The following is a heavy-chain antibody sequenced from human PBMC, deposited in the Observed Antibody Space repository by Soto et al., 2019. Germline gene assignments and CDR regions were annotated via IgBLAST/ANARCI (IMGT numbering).Heavy chain of an antibody. CDR2: IRSKANSYAT. CDR1: GFTFSGSA. CDR3: TRHSTSGSYYYYYMDV. D-gene: IGHD2-2*01. J-gene: IGHJ6*03. Sequence: GGSLRLSCAASGFTFSGSAMHWVRQASGKGLEWVGRIRSKANSYATAYAASVKGRFTISRDDSKNTAYLQMNSLKTEDTAVYYCTRHSTSGSYYYYYMDVWGKGTTVTVSS. V-gene: IGHV3-73*01.